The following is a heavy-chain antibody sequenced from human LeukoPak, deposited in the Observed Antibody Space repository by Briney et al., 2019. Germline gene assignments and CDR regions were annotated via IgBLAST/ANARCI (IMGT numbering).Heavy chain of an antibody. J-gene: IGHJ4*02. CDR3: ARDLLGLLDF. Sequence: PGGSLRLSCAASGFTFSTYEMSWVRQASGKGLEWVSVISGGGSTYYADSLKDRFTISRDDSKNTLYLQMSSLRAEDTAVYYCARDLLGLLDFWGQGTLVTVSS. V-gene: IGHV3-66*01. CDR2: ISGGGST. CDR1: GFTFSTYE.